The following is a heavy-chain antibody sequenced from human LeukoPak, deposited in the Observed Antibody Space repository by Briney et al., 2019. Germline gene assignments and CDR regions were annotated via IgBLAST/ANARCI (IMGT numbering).Heavy chain of an antibody. CDR2: IYYSGST. J-gene: IGHJ4*02. Sequence: PSETLSLTCTVAGGSIFSYYWSWIRQPPGKGLKGMGYIYYSGSTNYNPSLKSRVTISVDTSKNQFSLRVSSVTAADTAVYYCARHLNNCGDDCYIFDYWGQGTLVTVSS. CDR3: ARHLNNCGDDCYIFDY. V-gene: IGHV4-59*08. CDR1: GGSIFSYY. D-gene: IGHD2-21*01.